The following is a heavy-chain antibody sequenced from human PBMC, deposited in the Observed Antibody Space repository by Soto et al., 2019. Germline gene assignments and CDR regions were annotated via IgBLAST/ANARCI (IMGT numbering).Heavy chain of an antibody. D-gene: IGHD3-22*01. V-gene: IGHV3-23*01. J-gene: IGHJ4*02. CDR3: AKARYYDSTGYLYYFDY. Sequence: EVQLLESGGGLLQPGGSLRLSCAASGFTFSSYAMSWVRQAPGKGLEWVSSISGSGGSTYYADSVKGRFTISRDNSKNTLYLQMNSLRAEDTAVYYCAKARYYDSTGYLYYFDYWGQGTLVTVSS. CDR2: ISGSGGST. CDR1: GFTFSSYA.